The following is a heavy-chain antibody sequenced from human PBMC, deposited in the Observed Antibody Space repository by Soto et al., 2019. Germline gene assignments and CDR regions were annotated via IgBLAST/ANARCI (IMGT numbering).Heavy chain of an antibody. CDR2: IIPILGIA. J-gene: IGHJ4*02. CDR1: GGTFSSYT. D-gene: IGHD3-22*01. V-gene: IGHV1-69*08. Sequence: QVQLVQSGAEVKKPGSSVKVSCKASGGTFSSYTISWVRQAPGQGHEWMGRIIPILGIANYAQKFQSRVTITADKSTSTAYMELSSLRAEDTAVYYCARDYYYDSSGYYYAYFDFWGQGTLVTVSS. CDR3: ARDYYYDSSGYYYAYFDF.